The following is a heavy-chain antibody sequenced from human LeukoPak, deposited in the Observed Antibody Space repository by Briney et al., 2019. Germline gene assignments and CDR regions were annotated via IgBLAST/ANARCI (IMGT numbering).Heavy chain of an antibody. CDR3: AREGSSSSSWYSSY. Sequence: PGGSLRLSCAASGFTVSSMYMSWVRQAPGKGLEWVSYISSSGSTIYYADSVKGRFTISRDNAKNSLYLQMNSLRDEDTAVYYCAREGSSSSSWYSSYWGQGTLVTVTS. J-gene: IGHJ4*02. D-gene: IGHD6-13*01. CDR2: ISSSGSTI. CDR1: GFTVSSMY. V-gene: IGHV3-48*02.